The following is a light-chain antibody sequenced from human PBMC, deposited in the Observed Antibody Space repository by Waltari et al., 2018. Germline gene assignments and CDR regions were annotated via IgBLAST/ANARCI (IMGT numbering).Light chain of an antibody. Sequence: QSALTQPASVSGSPGQSITISCTGTTRDIGNYKLVSWYQQHPGKVPKLMIYEVSERPSGVSNRFSGSKSGNTASLTIPGLQAEDEADYYCCSYGGGTTFVVFGGGTKLTVL. V-gene: IGLV2-23*02. CDR2: EVS. CDR3: CSYGGGTTFVV. J-gene: IGLJ2*01. CDR1: TRDIGNYKL.